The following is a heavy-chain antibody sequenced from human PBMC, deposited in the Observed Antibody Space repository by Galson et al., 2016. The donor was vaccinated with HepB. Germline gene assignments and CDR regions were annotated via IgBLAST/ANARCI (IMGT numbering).Heavy chain of an antibody. CDR3: ARAVDIGVPNGMGV. V-gene: IGHV3-74*01. CDR1: GFTFTSYW. D-gene: IGHD3-16*01. Sequence: SLRLSCAASGFTFTSYWMHWVRQAPGKGLVWVSRSNSDGSIKHYADSVKGRFTISRDNAKNTLYLQMNGLRAEDTAIYFCARAVDIGVPNGMGVWGQGTAVTVSS. J-gene: IGHJ6*02. CDR2: SNSDGSIK.